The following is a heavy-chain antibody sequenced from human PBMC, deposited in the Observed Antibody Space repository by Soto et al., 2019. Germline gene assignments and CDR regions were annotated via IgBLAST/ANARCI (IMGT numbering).Heavy chain of an antibody. J-gene: IGHJ5*01. CDR1: GFSFSASS. D-gene: IGHD2-2*01. CDR3: TRAPSYAFDS. V-gene: IGHV3-48*01. CDR2: IAGGGVPT. Sequence: SLPRSGAPSGFSFSASSMTRDRQTPGKGLEWIAHIAGGGVPTYYADSVKGRFTISRDRGKSSVYLQMTGLKGEDSSVYYCTRAPSYAFDSWGQGALVTVS.